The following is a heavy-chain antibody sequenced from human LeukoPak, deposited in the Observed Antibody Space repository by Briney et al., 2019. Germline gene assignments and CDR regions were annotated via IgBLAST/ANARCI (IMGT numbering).Heavy chain of an antibody. CDR1: GFTFSSYW. CDR2: INSDGSST. J-gene: IGHJ4*02. CDR3: ATNAATVAAGNFIDY. D-gene: IGHD6-13*01. Sequence: PGGSLRLSCAASGFTFSSYWMHWVRQAPGKGLVWVSHINSDGSSTRYADSVKGRFTISRDNAKNTLYLEVSSLRVEDTAVYYCATNAATVAAGNFIDYCCQGTLVTVSS. V-gene: IGHV3-74*01.